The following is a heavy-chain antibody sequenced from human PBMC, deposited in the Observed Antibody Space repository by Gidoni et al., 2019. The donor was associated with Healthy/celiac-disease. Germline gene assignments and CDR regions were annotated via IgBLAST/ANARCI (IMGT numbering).Heavy chain of an antibody. V-gene: IGHV3-64D*06. D-gene: IGHD1-26*01. CDR1: GFTFSSYA. J-gene: IGHJ4*02. Sequence: EVQRVESGGGLVQPGGSLRLSCSASGFTFSSYAMHWVRQAPGKGREYVSAISSNGGSTYYAASVKGRFTISSDNSKNTLYLQMSSLRAEDTAVYYCVKGASGSRYYFDYWGQGTLVTVSS. CDR3: VKGASGSRYYFDY. CDR2: ISSNGGST.